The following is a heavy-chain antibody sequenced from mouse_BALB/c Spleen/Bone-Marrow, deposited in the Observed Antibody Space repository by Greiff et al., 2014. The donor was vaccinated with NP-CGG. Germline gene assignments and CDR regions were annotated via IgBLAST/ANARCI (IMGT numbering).Heavy chain of an antibody. Sequence: EVKVEESGPSLVKPSQTLSLTCSVPGDSITSGYWNWIRKFPGNKLEYMGYISYSGGTYYDPSLKSRISITRDTSKNQFYLQLNSVTTEDTATYYCARYDGYYFDYWGQGTTLTVSS. D-gene: IGHD1-1*01. CDR2: ISYSGGT. J-gene: IGHJ2*01. CDR3: ARYDGYYFDY. CDR1: GDSITSGY. V-gene: IGHV3-8*02.